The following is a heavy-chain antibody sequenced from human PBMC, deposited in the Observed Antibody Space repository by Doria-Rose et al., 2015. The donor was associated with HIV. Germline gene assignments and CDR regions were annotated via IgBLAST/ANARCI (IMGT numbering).Heavy chain of an antibody. CDR1: GFSFSGSA. CDR2: IRSKTHSHAT. V-gene: IGHV3-73*01. CDR3: TRAGEDYLYYYYYHDMDV. D-gene: IGHD3-16*01. Sequence: VQLVQSGGRLVQLGGSLKLSCAASGFSFSGSAMHWVRQASGKGLEWVGRIRSKTHSHATAYAASVKGRSTISRDDSMNTAYLQMNSLKTEDTAVYYCTRAGEDYLYYYYYHDMDVWGKGTTVTVSS. J-gene: IGHJ6*03.